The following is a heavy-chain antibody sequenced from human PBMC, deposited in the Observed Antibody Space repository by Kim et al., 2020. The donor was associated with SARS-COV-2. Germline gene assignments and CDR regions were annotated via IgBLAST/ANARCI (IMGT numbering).Heavy chain of an antibody. CDR2: ISYDGSNK. CDR1: GFTFSSYA. V-gene: IGHV3-30*04. CDR3: ARDLSIVVALRWYFDL. D-gene: IGHD3-22*01. J-gene: IGHJ2*01. Sequence: GGSLRLSCAASGFTFSSYAMHWVRQAPGKGLEWVAVISYDGSNKYYADSVKGRFTISRDNSKNTLYLQMNSLRAEDTAVYYCARDLSIVVALRWYFDLWGRGTLVTVSS.